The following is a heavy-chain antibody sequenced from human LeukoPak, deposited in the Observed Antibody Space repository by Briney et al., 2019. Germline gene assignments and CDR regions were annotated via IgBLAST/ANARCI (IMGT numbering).Heavy chain of an antibody. J-gene: IGHJ4*02. Sequence: SVKVSCKASGGTFSSYAISWVRQAPGQGLEWMGRIIPIFGTANYAQKFQGRVTVTTDESTSTAYMELSSLRSEDTAVYYCARDMRSVTCGDYWGQGTLVTVSS. V-gene: IGHV1-69*05. CDR3: ARDMRSVTCGDY. CDR1: GGTFSSYA. CDR2: IIPIFGTA. D-gene: IGHD2-2*01.